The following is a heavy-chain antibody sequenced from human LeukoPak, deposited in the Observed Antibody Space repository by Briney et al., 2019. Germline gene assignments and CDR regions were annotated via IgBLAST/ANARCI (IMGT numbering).Heavy chain of an antibody. CDR1: GFTFSSYW. J-gene: IGHJ4*02. D-gene: IGHD1-26*01. CDR2: IKSKTDGGTT. Sequence: PGGSLRLSCAASGFTFSSYWMSWVRQAPGKGLEWVGRIKSKTDGGTTDYAAPVKGRFTISRDDSKNTLYLQMNSLKTEDTAVYYCTTAYSGSYLARWGQGTLVTVSS. CDR3: TTAYSGSYLAR. V-gene: IGHV3-15*01.